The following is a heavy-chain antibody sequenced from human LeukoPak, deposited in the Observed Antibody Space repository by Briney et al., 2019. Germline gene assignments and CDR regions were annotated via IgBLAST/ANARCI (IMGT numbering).Heavy chain of an antibody. CDR3: ARDQRAYGYLPGSFDY. V-gene: IGHV1-18*01. D-gene: IGHD4-17*01. Sequence: ASVKVSCKASGYTFTSYGISWVRQAPGQGLEWRGWISAYNGNTNYAQKLQGRVTMTTDTSTSTAYMELRSLRSDDTAVYYCARDQRAYGYLPGSFDYLGQGTLVTVSS. CDR1: GYTFTSYG. J-gene: IGHJ4*02. CDR2: ISAYNGNT.